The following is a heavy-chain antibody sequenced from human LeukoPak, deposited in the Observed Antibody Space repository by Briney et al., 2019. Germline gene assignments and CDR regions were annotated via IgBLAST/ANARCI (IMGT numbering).Heavy chain of an antibody. Sequence: PGGSLRLTCAVSGFTFSRYAVHWVRQAPGKGLEWVSGFGVGDDSTYYADSVRGGFIVSRDKSKNPLFLQINNLRAEDTAIYYCAKRTGSGREEFFDYWGQGAVVTVSS. V-gene: IGHV3-23*01. CDR2: FGVGDDST. CDR3: AKRTGSGREEFFDY. D-gene: IGHD3-10*01. CDR1: GFTFSRYA. J-gene: IGHJ4*02.